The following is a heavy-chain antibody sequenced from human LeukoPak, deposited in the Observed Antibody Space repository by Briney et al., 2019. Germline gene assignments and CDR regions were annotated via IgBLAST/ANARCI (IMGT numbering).Heavy chain of an antibody. V-gene: IGHV3-7*01. CDR2: IKQDGSEK. Sequence: GGSLRLSCAASGFDFSNYWMYWVRQAPGKGLEWVANIKQDGSEKYYVDSVKGRFTISRDNSKNTLYLQLNSLRAEDTAVYYCARQHCSGGDCYFFDWGQGTLVTVSS. D-gene: IGHD2-15*01. J-gene: IGHJ4*02. CDR1: GFDFSNYW. CDR3: ARQHCSGGDCYFFD.